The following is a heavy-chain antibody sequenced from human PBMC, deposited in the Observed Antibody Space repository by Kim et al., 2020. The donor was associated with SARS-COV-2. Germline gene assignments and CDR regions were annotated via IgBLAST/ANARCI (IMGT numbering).Heavy chain of an antibody. CDR2: IYYSGNT. V-gene: IGHV4-39*01. CDR3: ARHSSIATRLSLTP. D-gene: IGHD6-6*01. CDR1: GGSISNSTYY. Sequence: SETLSLTCTVSGGSISNSTYYWGWIRQPPGKGLEWIGSIYYSGNTYYNPSLKSRVTVSVDTSKNQFSLKLSSVTAADTALYYCARHSSIATRLSLTPWGQGTLVTVSS. J-gene: IGHJ5*02.